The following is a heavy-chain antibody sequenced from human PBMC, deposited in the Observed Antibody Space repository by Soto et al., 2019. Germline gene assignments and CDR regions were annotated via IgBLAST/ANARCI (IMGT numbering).Heavy chain of an antibody. Sequence: ASVKVSCKASGGTFSSYAISWVRQAPGQGLEWMGGIIPIFGTANYAQKFQGRVTITADESTSTAYMELSSLRSEDTAVYYCAREFGDIVVVPAAKSTDYYYYGMDVWGQGTTVTVSS. CDR1: GGTFSSYA. CDR3: AREFGDIVVVPAAKSTDYYYYGMDV. V-gene: IGHV1-69*13. CDR2: IIPIFGTA. J-gene: IGHJ6*02. D-gene: IGHD2-2*01.